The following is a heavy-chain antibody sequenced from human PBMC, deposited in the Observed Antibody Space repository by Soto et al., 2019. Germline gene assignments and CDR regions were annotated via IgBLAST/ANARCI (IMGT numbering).Heavy chain of an antibody. V-gene: IGHV1-24*01. J-gene: IGHJ3*02. CDR3: ATRSSGWFDAFDI. CDR1: GYTLTELS. CDR2: FDPEDGET. D-gene: IGHD6-19*01. Sequence: ASVKVSCKVSGYTLTELSMHWVRQAPGKGLEWMGGFDPEDGETIYAQKFQGRVTMTEDTSTDTAYMEMSSLRSEDTAVYYCATRSSGWFDAFDIWGQGTMVTVSS.